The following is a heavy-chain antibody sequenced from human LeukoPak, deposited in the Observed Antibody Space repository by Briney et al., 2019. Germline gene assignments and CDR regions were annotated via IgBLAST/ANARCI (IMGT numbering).Heavy chain of an antibody. CDR2: IIPIFGTA. J-gene: IGHJ6*02. D-gene: IGHD3-22*01. V-gene: IGHV1-69*13. Sequence: GASVKVSCKASGGTFSSYAISWVRQAPGQGLEWMGGIIPIFGTANYAQKFQGRVTITADESTSTAYMELSSLRSEDTAVYYCARDYYDSSGYSYYYYDMDVWGQGTTVTVSS. CDR1: GGTFSSYA. CDR3: ARDYYDSSGYSYYYYDMDV.